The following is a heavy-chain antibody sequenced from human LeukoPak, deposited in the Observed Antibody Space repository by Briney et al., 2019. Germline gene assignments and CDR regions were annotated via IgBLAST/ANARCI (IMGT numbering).Heavy chain of an antibody. D-gene: IGHD3-10*01. CDR2: ISHDVKTT. CDR3: VKEAYYGWGSSPTFYFDY. CDR1: GSTFSSYA. V-gene: IGHV3-30*04. J-gene: IGHJ4*02. Sequence: GGSLRLSCAASGSTFSSYAMHWVRQAPGKGLEWVAVISHDVKTTYYADSAKGRFTISRDNSRNTVFLQMNRLRPEDTAVYYCVKEAYYGWGSSPTFYFDYWGQGTRVTVSS.